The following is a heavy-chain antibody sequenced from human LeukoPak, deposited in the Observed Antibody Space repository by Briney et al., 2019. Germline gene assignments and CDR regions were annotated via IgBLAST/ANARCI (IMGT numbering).Heavy chain of an antibody. V-gene: IGHV4-34*09. J-gene: IGHJ2*01. Sequence: SETLSLTCAVYGGSFSGYYWSWIRQPPGKGLEWIGYIYYSGSTYYNPSLKSRVTISVDTSKNQFSLKLSSVTAADTAVYYCARDRGLMGLRYFDLWGRGTLVTVSS. D-gene: IGHD2-8*01. CDR1: GGSFSGYY. CDR3: ARDRGLMGLRYFDL. CDR2: IYYSGST.